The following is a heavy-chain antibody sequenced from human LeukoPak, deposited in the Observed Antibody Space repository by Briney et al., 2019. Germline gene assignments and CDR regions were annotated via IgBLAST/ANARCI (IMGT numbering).Heavy chain of an antibody. CDR2: INSDGSST. Sequence: GGSLRLSCAASGFTFSSYWMHWVRQAPGKGLVWVSRINSDGSSTSYADSVKGRFTISRDNAKNSLYLQMNSLRAEDTAVYYCARVKRVGEFVGFYYYYMDVWGKGTTATISS. D-gene: IGHD3-10*01. V-gene: IGHV3-74*01. CDR3: ARVKRVGEFVGFYYYYMDV. CDR1: GFTFSSYW. J-gene: IGHJ6*03.